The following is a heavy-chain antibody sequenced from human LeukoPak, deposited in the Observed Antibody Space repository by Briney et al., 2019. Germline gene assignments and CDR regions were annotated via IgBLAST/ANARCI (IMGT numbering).Heavy chain of an antibody. CDR3: ARDRYAAARGGYFDN. CDR2: ISYDGSNK. V-gene: IGHV3-30-3*01. Sequence: GGSLRLSCAASGFTFTSYAMHWVRQAPGKGLEGVAVISYDGSNKYYADSVKGRFTISRDSSKDTVFLQINSLRTEDTAVYYCARDRYAAARGGYFDNWGQGTLVTISS. D-gene: IGHD3-9*01. J-gene: IGHJ4*02. CDR1: GFTFTSYA.